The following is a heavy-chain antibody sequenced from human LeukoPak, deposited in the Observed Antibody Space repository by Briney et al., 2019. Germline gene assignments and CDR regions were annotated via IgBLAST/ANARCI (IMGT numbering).Heavy chain of an antibody. CDR3: ARLKGGPVKLRECYFDY. CDR1: GYSFSTYW. V-gene: IGHV5-51*01. CDR2: MYPDDSDT. Sequence: GESLKISCKASGYSFSTYWIAWVRQMPGKGLELIGIMYPDDSDTRYSPSFQGQVTISADKSINTAYLQWNSLQASDTAIYYCARLKGGPVKLRECYFDYWGQGTLVTV. J-gene: IGHJ4*02. D-gene: IGHD4-17*01.